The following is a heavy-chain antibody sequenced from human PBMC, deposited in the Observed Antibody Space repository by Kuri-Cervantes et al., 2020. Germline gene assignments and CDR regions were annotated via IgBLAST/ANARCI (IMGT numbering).Heavy chain of an antibody. D-gene: IGHD1-26*01. Sequence: ASVKVSCKASGYTFTGYYMHWVRQAPGQGLEWMGWINPNSGGTNYAQKYQGRVTMTRDTSISTAYMELSRLRSDDTAVYYCAGARIVGAPPYYYGMDVWGQGTTVTVSS. CDR2: INPNSGGT. J-gene: IGHJ6*02. V-gene: IGHV1-2*02. CDR1: GYTFTGYY. CDR3: AGARIVGAPPYYYGMDV.